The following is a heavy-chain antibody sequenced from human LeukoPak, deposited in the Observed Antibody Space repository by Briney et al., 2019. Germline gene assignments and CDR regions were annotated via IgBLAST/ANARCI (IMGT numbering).Heavy chain of an antibody. Sequence: GESLKFSCKGSGYSFTTYWIGWVRQMPGKDLEWMGIIHPDASDARYSPSFHGQVTISADKPISTAYLQWTSLKASDTAMYYCAKLRRSEGDRSSFDFWGQGTLVTVSS. CDR1: GYSFTTYW. V-gene: IGHV5-51*01. CDR3: AKLRRSEGDRSSFDF. D-gene: IGHD6-6*01. CDR2: IHPDASDA. J-gene: IGHJ4*02.